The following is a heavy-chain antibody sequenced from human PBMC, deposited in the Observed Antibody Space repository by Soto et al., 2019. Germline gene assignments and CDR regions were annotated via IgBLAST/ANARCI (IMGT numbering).Heavy chain of an antibody. CDR1: GFTFSTYA. V-gene: IGHV3-23*01. D-gene: IGHD6-13*01. Sequence: GGSLRLSCAASGFTFSTYAMSWVRQAPGKGLEWVSAISGSGGSTYYADSVKGRFTISRDNSKNTLYLQMNSLRAEDTAVYYCAKAGAYRSSWYFLWFDPWGQGSLVTVSS. CDR3: AKAGAYRSSWYFLWFDP. CDR2: ISGSGGST. J-gene: IGHJ5*02.